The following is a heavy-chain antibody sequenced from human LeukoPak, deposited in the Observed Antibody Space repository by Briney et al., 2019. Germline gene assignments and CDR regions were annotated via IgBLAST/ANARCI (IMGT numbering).Heavy chain of an antibody. CDR1: GGSFSGYY. J-gene: IGHJ4*02. V-gene: IGHV4-34*01. D-gene: IGHD5-18*01. CDR2: INHSGST. Sequence: SETLSLTCAVYGGSFSGYYWSCIRQPPGKGLEWIGEINHSGSTNYNPSLKSRVTISVDTSKNQFSLKLSSVTAADTAVYYCARDMGYSYGSFDYWGQGTLVTVSS. CDR3: ARDMGYSYGSFDY.